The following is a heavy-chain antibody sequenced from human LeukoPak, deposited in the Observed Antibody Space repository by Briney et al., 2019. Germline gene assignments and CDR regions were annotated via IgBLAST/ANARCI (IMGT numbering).Heavy chain of an antibody. CDR3: ARIPTYYYDSSGYYYRGYYYYYMDV. J-gene: IGHJ6*03. Sequence: PSETLSLTCAVYGGSFSGYYWSWIRQPPGKGLEWTGEINHSGSTNYNPSLKSRVTISVDTSKNQFSLKLSSVTAADTAVYYCARIPTYYYDSSGYYYRGYYYYYMDVWGKGTTVTVSS. CDR2: INHSGST. D-gene: IGHD3-22*01. CDR1: GGSFSGYY. V-gene: IGHV4-34*01.